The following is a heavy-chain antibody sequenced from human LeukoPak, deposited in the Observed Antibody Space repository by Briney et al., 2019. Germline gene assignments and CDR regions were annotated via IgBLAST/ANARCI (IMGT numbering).Heavy chain of an antibody. V-gene: IGHV3-30*02. CDR2: IRYDGSNK. Sequence: GGSLRLSCAASGFTFSSYAMHWVRQAPDKVLEWVAFIRYDGSNKYYADSVKGRFTISRDNSKNTLYLQMNSLRAEDTAVYYCAKIRKGDIVVVPAPGYWGQGTLVTVSS. CDR3: AKIRKGDIVVVPAPGY. D-gene: IGHD2-2*01. CDR1: GFTFSSYA. J-gene: IGHJ4*02.